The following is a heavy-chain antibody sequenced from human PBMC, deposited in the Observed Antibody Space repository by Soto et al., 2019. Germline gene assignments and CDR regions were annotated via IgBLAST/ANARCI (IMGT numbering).Heavy chain of an antibody. CDR3: ARDLTPPAY. CDR1: GYTFTSYG. J-gene: IGHJ4*02. CDR2: ISAYNGNT. D-gene: IGHD2-2*01. V-gene: IGHV1-18*01. Sequence: QVKLVQSGAEVKKPGASVKVSCKASGYTFTSYGISWVRQAPGQGLEWMGWISAYNGNTNYAQKLQGRVNMTTDTTPTPASMELRSLRSDDTVVYYCARDLTPPAYWCQGTLVTVYS.